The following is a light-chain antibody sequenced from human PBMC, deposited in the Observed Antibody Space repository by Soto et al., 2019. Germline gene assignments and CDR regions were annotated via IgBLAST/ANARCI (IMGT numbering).Light chain of an antibody. Sequence: IQMTQSPSTLSASVGDRVTITCRASQSVSDWLAWYQQKPGNPPKLLIYDTSRLESAVPSRFSASGSGTEFTLTINSLQAEDCAVYYCQQYYNWPRTFGQGTRLEIK. CDR2: DTS. V-gene: IGKV1-5*01. CDR1: QSVSDW. CDR3: QQYYNWPRT. J-gene: IGKJ5*01.